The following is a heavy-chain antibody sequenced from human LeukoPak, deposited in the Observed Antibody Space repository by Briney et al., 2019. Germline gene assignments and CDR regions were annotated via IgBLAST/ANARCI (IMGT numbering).Heavy chain of an antibody. Sequence: ASVKVSCKASGYTFTGYYMHWVRQAPGQGLEWMGWINPNSGGTNYAQKFRGRVTMTRDTSISTAYMELSRLRSDDTAVYYCARGPYDYVWGNYRYTGDAFDIWGHGTVVTVSS. CDR2: INPNSGGT. V-gene: IGHV1-2*02. D-gene: IGHD3-16*02. CDR3: ARGPYDYVWGNYRYTGDAFDI. CDR1: GYTFTGYY. J-gene: IGHJ3*02.